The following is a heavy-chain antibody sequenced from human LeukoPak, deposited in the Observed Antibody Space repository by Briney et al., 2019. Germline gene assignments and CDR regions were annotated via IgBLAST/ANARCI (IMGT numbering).Heavy chain of an antibody. Sequence: PSETLSLTCSVSGGSISTYYWTWIRQPPGKGLEWIGYIYYSGSTNYNPSLKSRVTISLDTSKNQFSLKLSSVTAADTAVYYCARGVGSGYTDYWGQGALVTVSS. CDR2: IYYSGST. J-gene: IGHJ4*02. CDR1: GGSISTYY. D-gene: IGHD3-22*01. V-gene: IGHV4-59*01. CDR3: ARGVGSGYTDY.